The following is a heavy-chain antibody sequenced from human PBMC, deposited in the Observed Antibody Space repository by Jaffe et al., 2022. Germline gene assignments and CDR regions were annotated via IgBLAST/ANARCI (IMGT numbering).Heavy chain of an antibody. CDR3: ARGYNYAFDI. CDR1: GFTFSRSP. V-gene: IGHV3-74*01. J-gene: IGHJ3*02. D-gene: IGHD1-1*01. CDR2: INSDGNIT. Sequence: EVQVVESGGGLVQPGGSLRLSCAASGFTFSRSPMHWVRQAPGEGLMWVSRINSDGNITHYADSVKGRFTISRDNAKNTLYLQMNSLRAEDTAVYYCARGYNYAFDIWGQGTMVTVSS.